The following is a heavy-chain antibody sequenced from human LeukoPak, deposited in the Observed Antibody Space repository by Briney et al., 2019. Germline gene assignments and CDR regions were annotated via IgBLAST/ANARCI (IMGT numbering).Heavy chain of an antibody. V-gene: IGHV3-53*01. J-gene: IGHJ4*02. CDR2: IYSGGST. CDR1: GFTVSTYY. Sequence: GGSLRLSCAASGFTVSTYYMTWVRRAPGKGLECVSVIYSGGSTYYADSVKGRFTVSRDNSKNTLYLQMNSLRAEDTATYYCARGLGYCTSTTCLLPFDYWGQGTLVTVSS. CDR3: ARGLGYCTSTTCLLPFDY. D-gene: IGHD2-2*01.